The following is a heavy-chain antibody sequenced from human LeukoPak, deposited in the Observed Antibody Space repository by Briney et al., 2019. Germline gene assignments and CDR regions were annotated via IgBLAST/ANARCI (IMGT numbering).Heavy chain of an antibody. CDR3: AKKAFDSGSYHWFDP. Sequence: PGGSLRLSCAASGFTFSNYGMLWVRQAPGKGLEWVAFISYDGSNKYYADSVKGRSTISRDNSKNTVSLQMNSLRAEDTAVYYCAKKAFDSGSYHWFDPWGQGTLVTVFS. CDR2: ISYDGSNK. D-gene: IGHD3-10*01. CDR1: GFTFSNYG. V-gene: IGHV3-30*18. J-gene: IGHJ5*02.